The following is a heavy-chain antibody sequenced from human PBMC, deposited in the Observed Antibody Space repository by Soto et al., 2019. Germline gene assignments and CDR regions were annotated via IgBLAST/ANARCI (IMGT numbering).Heavy chain of an antibody. J-gene: IGHJ4*02. Sequence: EVQLVESGGGLVKPGGSLRLSCAASGFSFSNYWIHWVRQAPGKGLVWVSRIKTDGSSTDYAASVKGRFTISRDNAMNTLYLQMNSLTAEDTAVYYCAKREGNTYGLFHWGQGTLVTVSS. CDR3: AKREGNTYGLFH. D-gene: IGHD5-18*01. CDR2: IKTDGSST. CDR1: GFSFSNYW. V-gene: IGHV3-74*01.